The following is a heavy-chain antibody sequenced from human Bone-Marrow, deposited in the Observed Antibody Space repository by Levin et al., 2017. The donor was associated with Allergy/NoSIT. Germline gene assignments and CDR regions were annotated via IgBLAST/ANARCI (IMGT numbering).Heavy chain of an antibody. V-gene: IGHV3-43D*03. CDR1: GFTFEDYA. J-gene: IGHJ4*02. Sequence: GESLKISCTASGFTFEDYAMHWVRQAPGKGLEWVSLISWNGGATYHADSVMGRFTISRDNSKNSLYLQMDSLRPEDTAFYYCAKDMGRAIAPRLDYWGQGTLVTVSS. CDR2: ISWNGGAT. D-gene: IGHD6-6*01. CDR3: AKDMGRAIAPRLDY.